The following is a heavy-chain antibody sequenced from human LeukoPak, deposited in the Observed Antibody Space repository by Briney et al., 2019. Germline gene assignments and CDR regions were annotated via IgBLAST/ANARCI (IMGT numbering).Heavy chain of an antibody. D-gene: IGHD3-3*01. V-gene: IGHV4-4*07. CDR3: ARDRGFGVAQDYYYYYYMDV. Sequence: SETLSLTCTVSGGSISSYYWSWVRQPAGKGLEWIGRIYTSGSTNYNPSLKSRVTMSVDTSKNQFSLKLSSVTAAVTAVYYCARDRGFGVAQDYYYYYYMDVWGKGTTVTVSS. CDR2: IYTSGST. J-gene: IGHJ6*03. CDR1: GGSISSYY.